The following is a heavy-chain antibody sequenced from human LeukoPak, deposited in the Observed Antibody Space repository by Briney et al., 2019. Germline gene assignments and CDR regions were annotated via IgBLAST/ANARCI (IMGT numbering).Heavy chain of an antibody. CDR3: ARQYSGDSRSPFFDY. Sequence: PSETLSLTCTVSGGSISSSSYCWGWIRQPPGKGLEWIGRVCYSGSTYYNPSLKSRVTISVDTSKNQFSLKLSSVTAADTAVYYCARQYSGDSRSPFFDYWGQGTLVTVSS. V-gene: IGHV4-39*01. D-gene: IGHD5-18*01. CDR2: VCYSGST. J-gene: IGHJ4*02. CDR1: GGSISSSSYC.